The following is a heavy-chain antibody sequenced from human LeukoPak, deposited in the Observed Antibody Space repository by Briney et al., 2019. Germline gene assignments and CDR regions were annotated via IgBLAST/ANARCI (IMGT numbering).Heavy chain of an antibody. CDR1: GFTFSSYE. CDR2: ISASGSTK. J-gene: IGHJ4*02. V-gene: IGHV3-48*03. D-gene: IGHD4-17*01. CDR3: ASAVTTWLDN. Sequence: GGSLRLSCAASGFTFSSYEMNWVRQAPGKGLEWVSYISASGSTKYYADSVRGRFTISRDNSKNTLYLQMNSLRVEDTAVYYCASAVTTWLDNWGQGTLVTVSS.